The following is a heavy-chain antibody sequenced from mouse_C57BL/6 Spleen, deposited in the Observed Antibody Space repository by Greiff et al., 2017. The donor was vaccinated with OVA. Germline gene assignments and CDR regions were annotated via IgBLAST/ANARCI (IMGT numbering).Heavy chain of an antibody. CDR3: AKPVRWINYAIDY. CDR1: GYTFTDYN. CDR2: INPNNGGT. Sequence: VQLQQSGPELVKPGASVKIPCKASGYTFTDYNMAWVKQSPGKSLEWIGDINPNNGGTIYKQKFKGKATLTVDTSSSTAYMEISSLTSEDTAVYDSAKPVRWINYAIDYWGQGTTVTVSS. D-gene: IGHD2-14*01. J-gene: IGHJ4*01. V-gene: IGHV1-18*01.